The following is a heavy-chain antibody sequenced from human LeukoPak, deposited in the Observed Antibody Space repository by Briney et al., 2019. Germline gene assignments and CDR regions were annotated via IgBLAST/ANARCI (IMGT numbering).Heavy chain of an antibody. Sequence: SETLSLTCTVSGGSISSYYWSWIRQPAGKGLEWIGRIYTSGSTNYNPSLKSRVSISVDTSKNQFSLKLSSVTAADTAVYYCAREYYYDSSGYQQVSTYAFDIWGQGTMVTVSS. CDR1: GGSISSYY. V-gene: IGHV4-4*07. CDR3: AREYYYDSSGYQQVSTYAFDI. CDR2: IYTSGST. J-gene: IGHJ3*02. D-gene: IGHD3-22*01.